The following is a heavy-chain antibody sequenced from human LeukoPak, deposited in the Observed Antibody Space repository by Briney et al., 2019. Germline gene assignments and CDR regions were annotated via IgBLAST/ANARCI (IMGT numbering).Heavy chain of an antibody. Sequence: ASVKVSCKASGYTFTGYYMHWVRQAPGQGLEWMGRINPNSGGTNYAQKFQGRVTMTRDTSISTAYMELSSLRSEDTAVYYCATSPRGGYYYYYMDVWGKGTTVTVSS. CDR2: INPNSGGT. CDR3: ATSPRGGYYYYYMDV. CDR1: GYTFTGYY. D-gene: IGHD1-26*01. V-gene: IGHV1-2*06. J-gene: IGHJ6*03.